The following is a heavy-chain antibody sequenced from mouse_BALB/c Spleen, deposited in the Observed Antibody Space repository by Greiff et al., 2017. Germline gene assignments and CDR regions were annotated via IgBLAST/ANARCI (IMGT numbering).Heavy chain of an antibody. Sequence: EVQGVESGGGLVQPGGSRKLSCAASGFTFSSFGMHWVRQTPEKRLEWVASISSGGSTYYPDSVKGRFTISRDNARNILYLQMSSLRSEDTAMYYCARGGAYYRYDVAYWGQGTLVTVSA. J-gene: IGHJ3*01. V-gene: IGHV5-6-5*01. D-gene: IGHD2-14*01. CDR3: ARGGAYYRYDVAY. CDR2: ISSGGST. CDR1: GFTFSSFG.